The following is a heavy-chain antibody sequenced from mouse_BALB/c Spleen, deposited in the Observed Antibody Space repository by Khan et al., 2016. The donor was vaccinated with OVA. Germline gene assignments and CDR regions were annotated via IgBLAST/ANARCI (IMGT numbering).Heavy chain of an antibody. CDR2: INTNTGEP. V-gene: IGHV9-3*02. CDR3: SLGYDMYGSWFAY. Sequence: QIQLVQSGPELKKPGETVKISCKASGYTFTNYGMNWVKQAPGKGLKWMGWINTNTGEPTYAEEFKERFAFSLETSASTAYLQINNLKNEDTATYFCSLGYDMYGSWFAYWGQGTLVTVSA. J-gene: IGHJ3*01. D-gene: IGHD2-14*01. CDR1: GYTFTNYG.